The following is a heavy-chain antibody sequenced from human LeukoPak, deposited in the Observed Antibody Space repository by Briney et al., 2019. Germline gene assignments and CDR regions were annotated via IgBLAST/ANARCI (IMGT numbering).Heavy chain of an antibody. V-gene: IGHV3-23*01. CDR2: ISGSGGST. CDR3: AKDNTYAFYFYMDV. Sequence: GGSLRLSCAVSGITLSNYGMSWVRQAPGKGLEWVAGISGSGGSTNYADSVKGRFSIFRDNPKNTLYLQMNSLRAEDTAVYYCAKDNTYAFYFYMDVWGKGTTVTVSS. J-gene: IGHJ6*03. D-gene: IGHD2-2*01. CDR1: GITLSNYG.